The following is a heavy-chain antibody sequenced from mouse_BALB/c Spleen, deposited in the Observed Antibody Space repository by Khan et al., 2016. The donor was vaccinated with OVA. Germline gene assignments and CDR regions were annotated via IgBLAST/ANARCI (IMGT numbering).Heavy chain of an antibody. CDR3: ARSPYFSYVMDN. D-gene: IGHD2-10*01. CDR1: GHTFTKYG. CDR2: INTYTGEP. J-gene: IGHJ4*01. V-gene: IGHV9-3-1*01. Sequence: QIQLVQSGPELKKPRETVKISCKASGHTFTKYGMNWVKQAPGKGLKWMGWINTYTGEPTYADDFNGRFAFSLETSASTAYLQINNLKNEDTATYFCARSPYFSYVMDNWGQGTSVTVSS.